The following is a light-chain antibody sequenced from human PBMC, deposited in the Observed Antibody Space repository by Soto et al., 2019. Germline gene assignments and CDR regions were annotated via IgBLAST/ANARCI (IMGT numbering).Light chain of an antibody. CDR3: QQFSSYPLT. CDR2: DAA. Sequence: VLTQSPGTLSLSPGERATLSCRASQTVRNNYLAWYQQKPGQAPRLLIYDAASRATDSPDRFSGGGSGTDFTLTISRLEPEDFAVYYCQQFSSYPLTFGGGTKVDIK. CDR1: QTVRNNY. V-gene: IGKV3-20*01. J-gene: IGKJ4*01.